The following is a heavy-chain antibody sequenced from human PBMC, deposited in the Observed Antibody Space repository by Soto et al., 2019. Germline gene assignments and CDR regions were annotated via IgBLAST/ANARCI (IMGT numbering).Heavy chain of an antibody. D-gene: IGHD3-3*01. V-gene: IGHV5-51*01. CDR1: GYSFTSYW. CDR3: ARQYYDFWSGYQPPDY. CDR2: IYPGDSDT. J-gene: IGHJ4*02. Sequence: PGESLKISCKGSGYSFTSYWIGWVRQMPGKGLEWMGIIYPGDSDTRYSPSFQGQVTISADKSISTAYLQWSSLKASDTAMYYCARQYYDFWSGYQPPDYWGQGTLVTVS.